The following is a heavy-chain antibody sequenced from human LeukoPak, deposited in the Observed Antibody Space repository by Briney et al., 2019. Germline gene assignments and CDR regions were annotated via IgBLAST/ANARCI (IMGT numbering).Heavy chain of an antibody. CDR2: INHSGST. CDR3: ARGDGDYGDAFDI. CDR1: GGSFSGYY. V-gene: IGHV4-34*01. D-gene: IGHD4-17*01. J-gene: IGHJ3*02. Sequence: SETLSLTCAVYGGSFSGYYWSWIRQPPGKGLEWIREINHSGSTNYNPSLKSRVTISVDTSKNQFSLKLSSVTAADTAVYYCARGDGDYGDAFDIWGQGTMVTVSS.